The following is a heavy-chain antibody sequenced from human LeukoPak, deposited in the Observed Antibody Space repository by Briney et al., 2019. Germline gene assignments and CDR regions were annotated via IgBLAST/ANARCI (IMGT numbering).Heavy chain of an antibody. D-gene: IGHD3-10*01. CDR3: ARVSQTMVRVYYYYYMDV. Sequence: PSETLSLTCTVSGGSISSYYWSWIRQPAGKGLEWIGRIYTSGSTNYNPSLKSRVTMSVDTSKNQFSLKLSSVTAADTAVYYCARVSQTMVRVYYYYYMDVWGKGTTVTISS. CDR1: GGSISSYY. J-gene: IGHJ6*03. V-gene: IGHV4-4*07. CDR2: IYTSGST.